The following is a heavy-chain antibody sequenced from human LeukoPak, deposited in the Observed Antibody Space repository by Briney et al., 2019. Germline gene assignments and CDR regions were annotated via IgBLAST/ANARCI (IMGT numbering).Heavy chain of an antibody. V-gene: IGHV3-23*01. J-gene: IGHJ5*02. Sequence: GGSLRLSCAASGFTFSSYAMSWDRQARGKGREWVSGISSTGGGTYYADSVKGRFTISRDNSKATVYLQMNSLRVEDTAIYYCVRREWEIAQYNWFDPWGQGTLVTVSS. CDR2: ISSTGGGT. D-gene: IGHD1-26*01. CDR3: VRREWEIAQYNWFDP. CDR1: GFTFSSYA.